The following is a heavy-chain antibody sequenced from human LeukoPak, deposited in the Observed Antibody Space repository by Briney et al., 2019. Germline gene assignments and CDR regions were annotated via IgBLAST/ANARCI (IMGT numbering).Heavy chain of an antibody. CDR1: GFTFSSYA. V-gene: IGHV3-64*01. Sequence: GGSLRLSCAASGFTFSSYAMHWVRQAPGKGLEYVSAISSNGGSTHYANSVKGRFTISRDNSKKTLYLQMGSLRAEDMAVYYCARGRSGYRSGVIDYWGQGTLVTVSS. J-gene: IGHJ4*02. CDR2: ISSNGGST. D-gene: IGHD3-22*01. CDR3: ARGRSGYRSGVIDY.